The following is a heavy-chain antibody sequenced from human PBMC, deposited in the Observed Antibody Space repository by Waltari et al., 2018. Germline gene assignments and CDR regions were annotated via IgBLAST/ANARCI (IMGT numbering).Heavy chain of an antibody. Sequence: EVQLVESGGVVVQPGGSLRLSCAASGFTVDDYTMHWVRQAPGKGLGWVSLISWDGGSTYYADSVKGRFTISRDNSKNSLYLQMNSLRTEDTALYYCAKDTPPTGWGQGTLVTVSS. J-gene: IGHJ4*02. CDR2: ISWDGGST. CDR1: GFTVDDYT. V-gene: IGHV3-43*01. CDR3: AKDTPPTG.